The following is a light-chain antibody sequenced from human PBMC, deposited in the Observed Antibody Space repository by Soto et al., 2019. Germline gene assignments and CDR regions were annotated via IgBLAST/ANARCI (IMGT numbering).Light chain of an antibody. J-gene: IGKJ5*01. CDR1: QSVSSSY. V-gene: IGKV3-20*01. CDR3: QQFGRSPLVT. CDR2: GAS. Sequence: EIVLTQSPGTLSLTPAERATLSCRASQSVSSSYLAWYQQKPGQAPRLLIYGASSRATGIPDRFSGSGSGTDFTLTISRLEPEDFAIYYCQQFGRSPLVTFGQGTRLEIK.